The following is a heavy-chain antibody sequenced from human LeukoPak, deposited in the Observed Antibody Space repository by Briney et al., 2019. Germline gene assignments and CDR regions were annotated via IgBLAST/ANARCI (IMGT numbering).Heavy chain of an antibody. CDR3: ARILYNGFPNAFGI. CDR2: INHSGST. J-gene: IGHJ3*02. Sequence: PSETLSLTCAVYGGSFSGYYWSWIRQPPGKGLEWIGEINHSGSTNYNPSLKSRVTISVDTSKNQFSLKLSSVTAADTAVYYCARILYNGFPNAFGIWGQGTMVPVSS. V-gene: IGHV4-34*01. CDR1: GGSFSGYY. D-gene: IGHD1-1*01.